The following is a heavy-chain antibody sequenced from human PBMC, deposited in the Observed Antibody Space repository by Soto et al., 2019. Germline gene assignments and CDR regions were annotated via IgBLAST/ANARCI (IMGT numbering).Heavy chain of an antibody. CDR3: AQGNFDYSRPTVGWFDP. CDR1: GFSLSTPGVG. V-gene: IGHV2-5*02. J-gene: IGHJ5*02. D-gene: IGHD6-13*01. CDR2: IYWDDHK. Sequence: QITLKESGPTPVAPTQTLTLTCTVSGFSLSTPGVGVGWIRQPPGKALECLALIYWDDHKSYSPSLKSRLTISRDTSKSQVVLKLTNMDPVDAAIYYCAQGNFDYSRPTVGWFDPWGQGMQVTVSS.